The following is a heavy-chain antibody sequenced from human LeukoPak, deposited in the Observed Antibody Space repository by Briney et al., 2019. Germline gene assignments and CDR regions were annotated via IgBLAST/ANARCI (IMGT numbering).Heavy chain of an antibody. Sequence: QTGGSLRLSCAASGFTFSSYAMHWVRQAPGKGLEWVAVISYDGSNKYYADSVKGRFTISRDNSKNTLYLQMNSLRAEDTAVYYCARDDVVHRHIVVVPAAPLGFDYWGQGTLVTVSS. CDR2: ISYDGSNK. D-gene: IGHD2-2*01. CDR1: GFTFSSYA. J-gene: IGHJ4*02. V-gene: IGHV3-30-3*01. CDR3: ARDDVVHRHIVVVPAAPLGFDY.